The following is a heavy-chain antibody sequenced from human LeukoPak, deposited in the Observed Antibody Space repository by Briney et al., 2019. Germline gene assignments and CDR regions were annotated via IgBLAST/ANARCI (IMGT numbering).Heavy chain of an antibody. J-gene: IGHJ6*03. Sequence: STNYHPSLKSRVTILVDTSKNQFSLKLSSVTAADTAVYYCASRGYSYGYASYYYYYMDVWGKGTTVTVSS. CDR3: ASRGYSYGYASYYYYYMDV. D-gene: IGHD5-18*01. V-gene: IGHV4-34*01. CDR2: ST.